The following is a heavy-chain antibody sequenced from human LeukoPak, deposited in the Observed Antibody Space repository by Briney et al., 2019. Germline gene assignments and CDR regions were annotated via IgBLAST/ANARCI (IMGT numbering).Heavy chain of an antibody. D-gene: IGHD1-26*01. V-gene: IGHV3-30*02. Sequence: PGGSLRLSCAASGFTFSSYGMHWLRQAPGKGLEGVAFIRYDGSNKYYADSVKGRFTISRDNSKNTLYLQMNSLRAEDTAVYYCAKVGAPPDYFDYWGQGTLVTVSS. J-gene: IGHJ4*02. CDR2: IRYDGSNK. CDR1: GFTFSSYG. CDR3: AKVGAPPDYFDY.